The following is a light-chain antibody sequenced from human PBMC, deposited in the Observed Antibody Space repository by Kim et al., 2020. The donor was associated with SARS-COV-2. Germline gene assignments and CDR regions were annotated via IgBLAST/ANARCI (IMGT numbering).Light chain of an antibody. V-gene: IGKV1-27*01. J-gene: IGKJ1*01. CDR2: DAS. CDR3: QRYNSAPWT. Sequence: DIRMTQSPSSLSASVGDRVTITCRSSQGISNFLAWYQQKPGKVPQPLIYDASVLQSGVPSRFSGSGSGTDFTLTISGLQPEDIASYYCQRYNSAPWTFGQGTKLEI. CDR1: QGISNF.